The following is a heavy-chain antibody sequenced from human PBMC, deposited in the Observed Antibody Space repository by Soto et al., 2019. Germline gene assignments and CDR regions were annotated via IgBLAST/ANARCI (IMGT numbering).Heavy chain of an antibody. V-gene: IGHV4-30-2*01. J-gene: IGHJ4*02. CDR3: ARDGGYTYGYHYFDY. CDR1: GGSISSGGYS. Sequence: QPQLQESGSGLVKPSQTLSLTCAVSGGSISSGGYSWTWIRQPPGKGLEWIGYIDHSGSTYYNPSLKSRVTISVDRSKNQFSLKLSSVTAADTAVYYCARDGGYTYGYHYFDYWGQGTLVTVSS. D-gene: IGHD5-18*01. CDR2: IDHSGST.